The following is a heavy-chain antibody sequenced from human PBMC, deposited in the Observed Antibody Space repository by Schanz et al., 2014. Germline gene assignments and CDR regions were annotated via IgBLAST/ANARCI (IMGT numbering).Heavy chain of an antibody. V-gene: IGHV3-23*04. D-gene: IGHD2-2*01. J-gene: IGHJ5*02. CDR3: ARAGYDADNWFDP. CDR1: GFTFSSYA. Sequence: EVQLVESGGGLVQPGGSLRLSCAASGFTFSSYAMTWVRQAPGKGLEWVSAINTGVNTYYADSVRGRFTISSDSSKNTLFLQMNSLRAEDTAVYYCARAGYDADNWFDPWGQGTLVTVSS. CDR2: INTGVNT.